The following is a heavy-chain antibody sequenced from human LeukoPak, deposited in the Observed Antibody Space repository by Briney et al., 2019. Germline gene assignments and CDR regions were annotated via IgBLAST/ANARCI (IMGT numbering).Heavy chain of an antibody. Sequence: GRSLRLSCAASGFTFSSYAMHWVRQAPGKGLEWVAVISYDGSNKYYADSVKGQFTISRDNSKNTLYLQMNSLRAEDTAVYYCARTSVTYYYGSGSYSFDYWGQGTLATVSS. CDR1: GFTFSSYA. J-gene: IGHJ4*02. CDR2: ISYDGSNK. CDR3: ARTSVTYYYGSGSYSFDY. D-gene: IGHD3-10*01. V-gene: IGHV3-30*14.